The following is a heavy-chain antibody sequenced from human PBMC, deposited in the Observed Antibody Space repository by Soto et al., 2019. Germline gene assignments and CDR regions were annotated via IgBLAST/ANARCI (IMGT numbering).Heavy chain of an antibody. J-gene: IGHJ5*02. Sequence: QVQLVQSGAEIRKPGASVRDSCKASGYTFTNYDVNWVRQVPGQGLEWMGWLNPGSGDTGYAQKFQGRVTMTRNTSIGTAYMELSSLRSEDTAIYYCARMASFGTLNWFDPWGQGTLVTVSS. V-gene: IGHV1-8*01. CDR1: GYTFTNYD. D-gene: IGHD3-16*01. CDR2: LNPGSGDT. CDR3: ARMASFGTLNWFDP.